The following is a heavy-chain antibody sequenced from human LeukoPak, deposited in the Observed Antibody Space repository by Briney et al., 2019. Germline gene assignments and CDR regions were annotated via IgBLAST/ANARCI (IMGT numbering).Heavy chain of an antibody. V-gene: IGHV3-7*03. D-gene: IGHD1-1*01. CDR2: IKYDGSEK. CDR3: AREPPRERWFDT. Sequence: PGGSLRLSCTASGFIFSSYWMSWVRQAPGKGLEWVANIKYDGSEKYYVDSVKGRFTISGDNAKNSLFLQMNSLRAEDTAVYYCAREPPRERWFDTWGQGSLVTVYS. J-gene: IGHJ5*02. CDR1: GFIFSSYW.